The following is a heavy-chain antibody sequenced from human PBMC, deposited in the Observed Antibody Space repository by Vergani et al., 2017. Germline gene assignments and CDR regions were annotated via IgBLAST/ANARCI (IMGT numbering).Heavy chain of an antibody. D-gene: IGHD6-19*01. CDR2: IWYDGSNK. CDR1: GFTFSSYA. V-gene: IGHV3-30*04. CDR3: AKAPSYSSGWYFDY. J-gene: IGHJ4*02. Sequence: QVQLVESGGGVVQPGRSLRLSCAASGFTFSSYAMHWVRQAPGKGLEWVAVIWYDGSNKYYADSVKGRFTISRDNSKNTLYLQMNSLRAEDTAVYYCAKAPSYSSGWYFDYWGQGTLVTVSS.